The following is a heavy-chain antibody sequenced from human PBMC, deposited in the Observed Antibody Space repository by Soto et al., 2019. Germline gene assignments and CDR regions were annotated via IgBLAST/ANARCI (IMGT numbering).Heavy chain of an antibody. D-gene: IGHD6-13*01. Sequence: QVQLVQSGAEVKKPGASVKVSCKASGYTFTSYGISWVRQAPGQGLEWMGWISAYNGNTNYAQKLQGRVTTTTDTSTSTPSMTLRSLTSDATPMYYSASDTAAAGSFAYWPQRPLVPLPS. CDR2: ISAYNGNT. CDR1: GYTFTSYG. J-gene: IGHJ4*02. CDR3: ASDTAAAGSFAY. V-gene: IGHV1-18*01.